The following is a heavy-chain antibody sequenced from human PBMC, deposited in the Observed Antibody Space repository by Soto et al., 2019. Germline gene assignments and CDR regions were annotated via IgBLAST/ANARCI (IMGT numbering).Heavy chain of an antibody. V-gene: IGHV1-18*01. J-gene: IGHJ5*02. CDR3: ARGLSIDYNWFDH. Sequence: QVQLVQSGVEVKKPGASVKVSCKASGYTFTSDGINWVRQAPGQGLEWMGWISGYNGNTNYAQKLQGRVTMTTDTSTSTVFMEMRSLRSDDTAVDYCARGLSIDYNWFDHWGQGTLVTVSS. CDR2: ISGYNGNT. CDR1: GYTFTSDG. D-gene: IGHD3-9*01.